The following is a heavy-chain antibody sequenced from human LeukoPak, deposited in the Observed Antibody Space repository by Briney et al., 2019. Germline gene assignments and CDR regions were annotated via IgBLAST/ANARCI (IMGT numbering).Heavy chain of an antibody. CDR2: INQDESAK. CDR1: GFTFSRYW. CDR3: AKLLRDVTIYDF. Sequence: AGGSLRLSSAASGFTFSRYWMSWVRQAPGKGLEWVASINQDESAKQYVDSVRGRFTVSRDNAKNSLFLQMNSLRAEDAAFYYCAKLLRDVTIYDFWGHGTLVTVSS. V-gene: IGHV3-7*01. D-gene: IGHD5-24*01. J-gene: IGHJ4*01.